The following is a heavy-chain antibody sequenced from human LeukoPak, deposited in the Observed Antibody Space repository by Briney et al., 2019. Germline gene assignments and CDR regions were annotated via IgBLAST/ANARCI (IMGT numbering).Heavy chain of an antibody. CDR2: IYYSGRT. V-gene: IGHV4-39*01. Sequence: PSETLSLTCSVSGGSIHTSSYYWGWIRQPPGKGLEWIGNIYYSGRTDYNPSLQSLITISIDTSKNQFSLKLRSVTAADTAMYYCARRYSSDRLWGGWGQGTMVTVSS. J-gene: IGHJ3*01. CDR1: GGSIHTSSYY. CDR3: ARRYSSDRLWGG. D-gene: IGHD4-11*01.